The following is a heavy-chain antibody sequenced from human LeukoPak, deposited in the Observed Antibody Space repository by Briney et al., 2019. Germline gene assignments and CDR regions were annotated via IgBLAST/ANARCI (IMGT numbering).Heavy chain of an antibody. V-gene: IGHV3-53*01. CDR1: GFAVSSDY. D-gene: IGHD3-10*01. Sequence: GGSLRLSCAASGFAVSSDYMSWVRQAPGKGLEWVSVIYRDAKTYYADSVKGRFTISRDISKNTLFLQMTSLRAEDTALYYCAKVKGWYGEGYFDYWGQGTLVTVSS. J-gene: IGHJ4*02. CDR2: IYRDAKT. CDR3: AKVKGWYGEGYFDY.